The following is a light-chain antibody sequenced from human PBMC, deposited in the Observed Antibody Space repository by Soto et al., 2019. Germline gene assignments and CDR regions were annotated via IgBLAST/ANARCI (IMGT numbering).Light chain of an antibody. CDR1: SSDLGNYNY. CDR3: SSYTSSGTLV. Sequence: QSALTQPASVSGSPGQSITVSCTGTSSDLGNYNYVSWYQHHPGKAPKLMVYEVSNRPSGVSNRFSGSKSGNTASLTISGLQVEDEAVYYCSSYTSSGTLVFGAVTKLTVL. V-gene: IGLV2-14*01. J-gene: IGLJ3*02. CDR2: EVS.